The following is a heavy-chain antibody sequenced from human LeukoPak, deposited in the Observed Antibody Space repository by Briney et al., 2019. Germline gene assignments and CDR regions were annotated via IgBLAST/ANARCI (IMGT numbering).Heavy chain of an antibody. J-gene: IGHJ4*02. CDR2: ISYDGNKK. Sequence: GTSLTLSCAASGFIFSSFGMHWVRQAPGKGLEWVAVISYDGNKKYYGGSVKGRFTISRDNSMNTLYLKMNSLRADDTAVYYCSRDPRGIALAGTYDYWGQGILVTVSS. D-gene: IGHD6-19*01. V-gene: IGHV3-30*03. CDR1: GFIFSSFG. CDR3: SRDPRGIALAGTYDY.